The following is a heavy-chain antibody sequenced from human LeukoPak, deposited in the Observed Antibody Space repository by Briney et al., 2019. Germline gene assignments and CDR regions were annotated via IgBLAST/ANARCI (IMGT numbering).Heavy chain of an antibody. CDR1: GYTFTSYG. Sequence: ASVKVSCKASGYTFTSYGISWVRQAPGQGLEWMGWISGYNGHTNYAQRLQGRVTMTTDKSTSTAYMELRSLRSEDTAVYYCARDNSVEDTAWWFDPWGQGTLVTVSS. CDR3: ARDNSVEDTAWWFDP. V-gene: IGHV1-18*01. J-gene: IGHJ5*02. D-gene: IGHD4-23*01. CDR2: ISGYNGHT.